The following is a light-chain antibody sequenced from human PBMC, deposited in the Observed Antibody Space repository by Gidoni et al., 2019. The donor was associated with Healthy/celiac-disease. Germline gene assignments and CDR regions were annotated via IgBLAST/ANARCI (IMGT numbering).Light chain of an antibody. CDR3: QQYNNWPPTS. V-gene: IGKV3-15*01. CDR2: GAS. J-gene: IGKJ2*03. CDR1: QRVSSN. Sequence: EIVMTQSPATLSVSPGERATLSCRASQRVSSNLAWYQQKPGQAPRLLIYGASTRATGIPARFSGSGSGTEFTLTISSLQSEDFAVYYCQQYNNWPPTSFXXXTKLEIK.